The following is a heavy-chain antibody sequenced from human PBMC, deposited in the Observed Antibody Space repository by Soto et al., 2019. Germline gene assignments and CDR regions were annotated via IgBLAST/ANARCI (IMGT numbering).Heavy chain of an antibody. CDR2: IYYSGST. V-gene: IGHV4-59*01. Sequence: SETLSLTCDVYGGSFSGYYWSWIRQPPGKGLEWIGYIYYSGSTNYNPSLKSRVTISVDTSKNQFSLKLSSVTAADTAVYYCARVRSGVVASIIDYWGQGTLVTVSS. CDR3: ARVRSGVVASIIDY. D-gene: IGHD2-15*01. J-gene: IGHJ4*02. CDR1: GGSFSGYY.